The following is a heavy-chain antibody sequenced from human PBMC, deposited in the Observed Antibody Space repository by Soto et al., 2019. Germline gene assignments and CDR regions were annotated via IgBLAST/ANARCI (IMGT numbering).Heavy chain of an antibody. CDR1: GGSFSGYY. J-gene: IGHJ6*03. V-gene: IGHV4-34*01. Sequence: SETLSLTCAVYGGSFSGYYWSWIRQPPGKGLEWIGEINHSGSTNYNPSLKSRVTISVDTSKNQFSLKLSSVTAADTAVYYCARDYSNPQAFYYYYYMDVWGKGTTVTVSS. D-gene: IGHD4-4*01. CDR2: INHSGST. CDR3: ARDYSNPQAFYYYYYMDV.